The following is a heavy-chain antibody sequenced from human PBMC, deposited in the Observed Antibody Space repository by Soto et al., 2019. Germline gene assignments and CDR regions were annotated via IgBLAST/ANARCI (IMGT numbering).Heavy chain of an antibody. CDR1: GGSISSGGYY. D-gene: IGHD3-22*01. CDR2: IYYSGST. Sequence: QVQLQESGPGLVKPSQTLSLTCTVSGGSISSGGYYWSWIRQHPGKGLEWIGYIYYSGSTYYNPSLKSRVTISVDTSTNQFARKLSSVTAADTAVYYCARAGGNPYYYDSSGYSNWFDPWGQGTLVTVSS. J-gene: IGHJ5*02. V-gene: IGHV4-31*03. CDR3: ARAGGNPYYYDSSGYSNWFDP.